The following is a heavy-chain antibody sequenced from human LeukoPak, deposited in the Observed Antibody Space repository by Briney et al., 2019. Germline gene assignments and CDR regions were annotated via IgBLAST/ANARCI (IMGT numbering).Heavy chain of an antibody. CDR3: ARAYSGYFDN. D-gene: IGHD3-10*01. CDR2: IKQDGSEK. V-gene: IGHV3-7*01. Sequence: GGSLRLSCAASGFNFNTYCMSWVRQAPGKGLELVANIKQDGSEKYYVDSVKGRFTISRDNAKNSLYLQVNSLRADDTAVYYCARAYSGYFDNWGQGTLVTVSS. J-gene: IGHJ4*02. CDR1: GFNFNTYC.